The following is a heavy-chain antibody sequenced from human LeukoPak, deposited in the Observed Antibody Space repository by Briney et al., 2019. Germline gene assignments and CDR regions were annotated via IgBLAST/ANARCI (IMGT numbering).Heavy chain of an antibody. CDR1: GYTFTSYG. CDR3: ASGAAAGNLEGADYYYYGMDV. J-gene: IGHJ6*02. CDR2: ISAYNGNT. D-gene: IGHD6-13*01. V-gene: IGHV1-18*01. Sequence: ASVKVSCKASGYTFTSYGISWVRQAPGQGLEWMGWISAYNGNTNYAQKLQGRVTMTTDTSTSTAYMELRSLRSDDTAVYYCASGAAAGNLEGADYYYYGMDVWAKGPRSPSP.